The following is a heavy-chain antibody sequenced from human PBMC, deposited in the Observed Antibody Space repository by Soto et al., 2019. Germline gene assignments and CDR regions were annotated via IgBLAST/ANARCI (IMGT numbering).Heavy chain of an antibody. D-gene: IGHD2-21*01. CDR3: ARGDWTHTFDY. CDR1: GYTFTNYG. J-gene: IGHJ4*02. V-gene: IGHV1-18*01. Sequence: QVQLVQSGGEVKKPGASVKVSCKASGYTFTNYGITWVRQAPGQGLEWMGWISAYSGNDGNINYAQKFQGRVTMSTDTFTSTAYMELRSLRSDDTAVYFCARGDWTHTFDYWGQGTLVTVSS. CDR2: ISAYSGNDGNI.